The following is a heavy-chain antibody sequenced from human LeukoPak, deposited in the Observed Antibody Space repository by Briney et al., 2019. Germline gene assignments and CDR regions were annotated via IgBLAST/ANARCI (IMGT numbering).Heavy chain of an antibody. J-gene: IGHJ4*02. CDR2: IYHSGST. CDR3: ARHSNYFDY. CDR1: GGSISSYY. Sequence: SETLSLTCTVSGGSISSYYWSWIRQPPGKGLEWIGSIYHSGSTYYNPSLKSRVTISVDTSKNQFSLKLSSVTAADTAVYYCARHSNYFDYWGQGTLVTVSS. V-gene: IGHV4-59*08.